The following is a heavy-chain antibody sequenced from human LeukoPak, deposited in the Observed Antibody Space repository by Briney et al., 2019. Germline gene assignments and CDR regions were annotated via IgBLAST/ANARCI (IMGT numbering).Heavy chain of an antibody. CDR2: INPNSGGT. J-gene: IGHJ5*02. CDR3: ARDLTPYSSGWSTGTFDP. CDR1: GYTFTGYY. D-gene: IGHD6-19*01. V-gene: IGHV1-2*02. Sequence: PRASVKVSCKASGYTFTGYYMHWVRQAPGQGLEWMGWINPNSGGTNYAQKFQGRVTMTRDTSISTAYMELSRLRSDDTAVYYCARDLTPYSSGWSTGTFDPWGQGTLVTVSS.